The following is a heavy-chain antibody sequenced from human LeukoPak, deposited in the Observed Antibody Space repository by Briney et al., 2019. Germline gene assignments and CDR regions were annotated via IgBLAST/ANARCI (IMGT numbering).Heavy chain of an antibody. J-gene: IGHJ4*02. CDR3: ARSVRYSSSWYPVSFDY. D-gene: IGHD6-13*01. Sequence: GESLKISCKGSGYKFTNYWIGWVRQMPGKGLEWMGIIYPGDSDTRYSPSFQGQVTISADKSISTAYLQWSSLKASDTAMYYCARSVRYSSSWYPVSFDYWGQGTLVTVSS. CDR2: IYPGDSDT. CDR1: GYKFTNYW. V-gene: IGHV5-51*01.